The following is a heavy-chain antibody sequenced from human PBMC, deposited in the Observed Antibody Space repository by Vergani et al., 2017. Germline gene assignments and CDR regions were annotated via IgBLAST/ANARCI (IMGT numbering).Heavy chain of an antibody. D-gene: IGHD1-1*01. CDR3: ARHTTYTDS. CDR1: EYSFGNYW. Sequence: EVELVQSGPEMRKPGESLKISCKGSEYSFGNYWIGWVRQMPGKGLEWMGIIYPADSDTRYSPSFQGQVTISADTSISTAFLQWDSLKASDTALYYCARHTTYTDSWGQGTLVTFSS. CDR2: IYPADSDT. J-gene: IGHJ4*02. V-gene: IGHV5-51*01.